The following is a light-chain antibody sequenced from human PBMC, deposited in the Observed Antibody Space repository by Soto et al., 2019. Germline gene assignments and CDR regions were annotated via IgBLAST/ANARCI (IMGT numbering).Light chain of an antibody. J-gene: IGLJ1*01. V-gene: IGLV2-14*01. Sequence: QSALTQPASVSGSPGQSITIPCTGTSSDVGGYNYVSWYQLHPGKAPKLMIYEVSNRPSGISNRFSASKSGNTASLTISGLQAEDEADYYCFSYTSSTAYVFGTGTKVTVL. CDR2: EVS. CDR1: SSDVGGYNY. CDR3: FSYTSSTAYV.